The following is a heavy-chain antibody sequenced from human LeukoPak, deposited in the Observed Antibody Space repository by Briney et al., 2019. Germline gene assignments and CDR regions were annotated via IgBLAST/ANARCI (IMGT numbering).Heavy chain of an antibody. Sequence: PSETLSLTCTVSGGSISSYYWSWVRQPPGKGLEWVGYIYYSGSTNYNPSLKSRVPISVDTSKDQFSLELSSVTAADTAVYYCARGLYYGSVSYYFDYWGEGTLLTVSP. V-gene: IGHV4-59*01. D-gene: IGHD3-10*01. J-gene: IGHJ4*02. CDR2: IYYSGST. CDR3: ARGLYYGSVSYYFDY. CDR1: GGSISSYY.